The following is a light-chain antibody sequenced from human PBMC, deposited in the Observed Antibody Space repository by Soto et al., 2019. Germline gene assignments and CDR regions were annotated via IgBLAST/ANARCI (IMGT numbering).Light chain of an antibody. Sequence: QSVLTQPPSVSGAPGQRVTISCTGSSSNIGAGYDVHWYQQLPGTAPKLLIYGNSNRPSGIPERFSGSNSGNTATLTISRVEAGDEADYYCQVWDSSSDPLVVFGGGTKLTVL. CDR2: GNS. J-gene: IGLJ2*01. CDR1: SSNIGAGYD. V-gene: IGLV1-40*01. CDR3: QVWDSSSDPLVV.